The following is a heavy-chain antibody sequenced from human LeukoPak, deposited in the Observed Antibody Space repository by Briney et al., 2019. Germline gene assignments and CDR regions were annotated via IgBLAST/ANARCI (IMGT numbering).Heavy chain of an antibody. V-gene: IGHV4-4*07. CDR2: IYTSGST. CDR1: GGSISSYY. CDR3: ARDPGYSYAFDY. J-gene: IGHJ4*02. D-gene: IGHD5-18*01. Sequence: SETLSLTCTVSGGSISSYYWSWIRQPAGKGLEWIGRIYTSGSTNYNPSLKSRVTISVDKSKNQFSLKLSSVTAADTAMYYCARDPGYSYAFDYWGQGTLVTVSS.